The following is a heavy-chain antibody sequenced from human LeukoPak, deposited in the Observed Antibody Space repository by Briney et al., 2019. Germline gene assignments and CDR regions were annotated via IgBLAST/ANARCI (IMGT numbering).Heavy chain of an antibody. CDR2: IKQDGSEK. D-gene: IGHD6-19*01. CDR3: ARVGDYSSEVFDY. J-gene: IGHJ4*02. V-gene: IGHV3-7*04. CDR1: GFTFSSYA. Sequence: GGSLRLSCAASGFTFSSYAMSWVRQAPGKGLEWVANIKQDGSEKYYVDSVKGRFTISRDNAKNSLYLQMNSLRAEDTAVYYCARVGDYSSEVFDYWGQGTLVTVSS.